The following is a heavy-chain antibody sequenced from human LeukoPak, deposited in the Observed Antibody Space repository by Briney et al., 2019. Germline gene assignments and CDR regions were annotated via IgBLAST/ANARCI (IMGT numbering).Heavy chain of an antibody. CDR2: IYHSGST. D-gene: IGHD4-17*01. Sequence: SSETLSLTCTVSGYSISSGYYWGWIRQPPGKGLEWIGSIYHSGSTYYNPSLKSRVTISVDTSKNQFSLKLSSVTAADTAVYYCARSDDYGDYYFDYWGQGTLVTVSS. CDR1: GYSISSGYY. V-gene: IGHV4-38-2*02. CDR3: ARSDDYGDYYFDY. J-gene: IGHJ4*02.